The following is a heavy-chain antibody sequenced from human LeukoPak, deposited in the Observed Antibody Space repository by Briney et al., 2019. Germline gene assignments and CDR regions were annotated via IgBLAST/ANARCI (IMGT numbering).Heavy chain of an antibody. D-gene: IGHD3-3*01. CDR1: GFTFSRYG. J-gene: IGHJ5*02. CDR2: ISTGGEVT. Sequence: PGGSLRLSCAASGFTFSRYGMSWVRQAPGKGLEWVSVISTGGEVTYYADSVKGRFTISRDNSKNEVYMQMNSLRVEDTAVYYCAKDDGVASSNNCFDPWGQGTLVTVSS. CDR3: AKDDGVASSNNCFDP. V-gene: IGHV3-23*01.